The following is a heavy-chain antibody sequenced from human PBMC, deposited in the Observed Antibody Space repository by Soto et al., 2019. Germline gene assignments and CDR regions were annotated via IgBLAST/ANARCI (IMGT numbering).Heavy chain of an antibody. CDR1: GGTFGSYA. J-gene: IGHJ4*02. D-gene: IGHD3-22*01. CDR3: ARDPTPDSSGLY. Sequence: SVKVSCKASGGTFGSYAISWVRRAPGQGLEWMGGIIPIFGTANYAQKFQGRVTITADESTSTAYMELSSLRSEDTAVYYCARDPTPDSSGLYWGQGTLVTVSS. CDR2: IIPIFGTA. V-gene: IGHV1-69*13.